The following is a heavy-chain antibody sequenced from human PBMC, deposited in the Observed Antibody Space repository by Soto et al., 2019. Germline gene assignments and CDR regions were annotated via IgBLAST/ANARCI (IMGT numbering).Heavy chain of an antibody. CDR2: IYYTGTT. CDR3: ARDSSNYAFDY. Sequence: SETLSLTCTVSGGSLNNYNWRWIRLAPGKGLEWIGYIYYTGTTKYNASLKSRVTMSVDASNNEFSLKLTSMTAADTAIYYCARDSSNYAFDYWGQGTQVTVSS. V-gene: IGHV4-59*01. J-gene: IGHJ4*02. CDR1: GGSLNNYN. D-gene: IGHD3-10*01.